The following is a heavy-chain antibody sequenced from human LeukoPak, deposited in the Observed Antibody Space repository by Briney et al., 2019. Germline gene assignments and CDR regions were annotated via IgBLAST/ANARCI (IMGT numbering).Heavy chain of an antibody. CDR2: IYYSGST. CDR3: ARDRVGYGVEYYFDY. V-gene: IGHV4-39*07. J-gene: IGHJ4*02. CDR1: GGSISSSSYY. D-gene: IGHD2-15*01. Sequence: PSETLSLTCTVSGGSISSSSYYWGWIRQPPGKGLEWIGSIYYSGSTYYNPSLESRVTISVDTSKNQFSLKLSSVTAADTAVYYCARDRVGYGVEYYFDYWGQGTLVTVSS.